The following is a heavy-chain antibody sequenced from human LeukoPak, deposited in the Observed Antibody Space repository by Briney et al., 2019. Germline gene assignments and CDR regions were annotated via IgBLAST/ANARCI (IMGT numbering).Heavy chain of an antibody. V-gene: IGHV4-59*08. Sequence: SETLSLTCTVSGGSISSYYWSWIRQPPGKGLEWIGYIYYSGSTNYNPSLESRVTISVDTSKNQFSLKLSSVTAADTAVYYCARHGGYNSPAAHWGQGTLVTVSS. D-gene: IGHD5-24*01. J-gene: IGHJ4*02. CDR3: ARHGGYNSPAAH. CDR1: GGSISSYY. CDR2: IYYSGST.